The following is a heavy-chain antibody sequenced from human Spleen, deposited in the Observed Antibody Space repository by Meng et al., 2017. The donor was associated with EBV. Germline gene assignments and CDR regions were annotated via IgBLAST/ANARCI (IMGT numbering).Heavy chain of an antibody. Sequence: GHLVQSGTGVERPGSTVNVSCKASGGTHNSYSIGWVRQAPGQGLEWMGGIILFFGSPNYAHKFQGRLTITADESTSTVYMELSSLRSGDTAVYYCARDYDSSGYSFYYWGQGTLVTVSS. D-gene: IGHD3-22*01. CDR2: IILFFGSP. CDR3: ARDYDSSGYSFYY. J-gene: IGHJ4*02. CDR1: GGTHNSYS. V-gene: IGHV1-69*01.